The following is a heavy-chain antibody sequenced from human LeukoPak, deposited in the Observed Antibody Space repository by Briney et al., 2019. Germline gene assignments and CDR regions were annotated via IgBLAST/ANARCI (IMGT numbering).Heavy chain of an antibody. CDR2: INHSGST. CDR3: ARGQGITIFGVVMPRPFDI. CDR1: GGSFSGYY. J-gene: IGHJ3*02. Sequence: SETLSLTCAVYGGSFSGYYWSWIRQPPGKGLEWIGEINHSGSTNYNPSLKSRVTISVDTSKNQFSLKLSSVTAADTAVYYCARGQGITIFGVVMPRPFDIWGQGTMVTVSS. V-gene: IGHV4-34*01. D-gene: IGHD3-3*01.